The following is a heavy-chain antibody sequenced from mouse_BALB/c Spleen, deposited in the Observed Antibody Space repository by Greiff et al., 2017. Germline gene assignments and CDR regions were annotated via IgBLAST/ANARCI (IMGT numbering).Heavy chain of an antibody. J-gene: IGHJ4*01. V-gene: IGHV5-9-4*01. Sequence: EVKVVESGGGLVKPGGSLKLSCAASGFTFSSYAMSWVRQSPEKRLEWVAEISSGGSYTYYPDTVTGRFTISRDNAKNTLYLEMSSLRSEDTAMYYCARGGYDRGYAMDDWGQGTSVTVSS. CDR3: ARGGYDRGYAMDD. CDR2: ISSGGSYT. D-gene: IGHD2-2*01. CDR1: GFTFSSYA.